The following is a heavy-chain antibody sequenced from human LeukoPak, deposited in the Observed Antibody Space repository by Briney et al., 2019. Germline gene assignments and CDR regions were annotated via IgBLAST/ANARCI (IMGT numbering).Heavy chain of an antibody. V-gene: IGHV4-38-2*01. J-gene: IGHJ5*02. CDR3: ARHRLAGLYPNWFDP. CDR2: IYHSGST. D-gene: IGHD2/OR15-2a*01. Sequence: SETQSLTCAVSGYSISSGYYWGWIRQPPGKGLEWIGSIYHSGSTYYNPSLKSRVTISVDTSKNQFSLKLSSVTAADTAVYYCARHRLAGLYPNWFDPWGQGTLVTVSS. CDR1: GYSISSGYY.